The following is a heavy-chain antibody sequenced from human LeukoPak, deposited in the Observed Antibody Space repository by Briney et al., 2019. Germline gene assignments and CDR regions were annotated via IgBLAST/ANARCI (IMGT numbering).Heavy chain of an antibody. J-gene: IGHJ6*03. Sequence: GGSLRLSCATSGFTFSSHDMNWVRQAPGKGLEGVSSITARSKSIDYADSVKGRFAISRDNAKNSLFLQMDSLRVEDTAVYYCVREGSGSTHYMDVWGKGTTVTVSS. D-gene: IGHD3-10*01. CDR1: GFTFSSHD. V-gene: IGHV3-21*01. CDR2: ITARSKSI. CDR3: VREGSGSTHYMDV.